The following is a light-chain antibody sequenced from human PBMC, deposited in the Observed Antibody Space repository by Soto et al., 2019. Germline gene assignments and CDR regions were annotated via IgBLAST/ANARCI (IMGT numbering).Light chain of an antibody. CDR2: GAS. CDR1: QGISSN. Sequence: QLPQSPSSLSASVGDRVTITCRASQGISSNLAWYQQKPGRAPKLLIFGASTLQSGAPSRFSGSGSGTDFTLTISSLQPEDVATYFCQKLNAYPPWTFGQGTKVEIK. CDR3: QKLNAYPPWT. V-gene: IGKV1-9*01. J-gene: IGKJ1*01.